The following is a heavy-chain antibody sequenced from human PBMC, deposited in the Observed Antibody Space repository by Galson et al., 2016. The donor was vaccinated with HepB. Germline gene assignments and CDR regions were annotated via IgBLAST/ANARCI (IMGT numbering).Heavy chain of an antibody. CDR3: AKDHRGYSGYDSLYYYYGMDV. D-gene: IGHD5-12*01. CDR2: VSSSGGRT. Sequence: SLRLSCAASGFTFSNFAINWVRQAPGKGLEWVSGVSSSGGRTHYTDSVKGRFTISRDNSKNTLYLQMNSLRAEDTAVYYCAKDHRGYSGYDSLYYYYGMDVWGQGTTVTVSS. V-gene: IGHV3-23*01. CDR1: GFTFSNFA. J-gene: IGHJ6*02.